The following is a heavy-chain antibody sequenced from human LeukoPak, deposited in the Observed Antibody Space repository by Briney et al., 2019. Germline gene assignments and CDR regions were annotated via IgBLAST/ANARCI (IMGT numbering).Heavy chain of an antibody. CDR1: GFTFSSYW. V-gene: IGHV3-7*01. CDR2: IKQDGSEK. CDR3: AKGFYRYYYDSSGYSDY. D-gene: IGHD3-22*01. J-gene: IGHJ4*02. Sequence: SGGSLRLSCAASGFTFSSYWMSWVRQAPGKGLEWVANIKQDGSEKYYVDSVKGRFTISRDNAKNSLYLQMNSLRAEDTAVYYCAKGFYRYYYDSSGYSDYWGQGTLVTVSS.